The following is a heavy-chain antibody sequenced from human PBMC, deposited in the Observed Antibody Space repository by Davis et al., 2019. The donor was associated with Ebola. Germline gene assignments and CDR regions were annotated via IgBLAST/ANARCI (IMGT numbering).Heavy chain of an antibody. CDR2: IYYSGST. CDR3: ASLPVGIAAAGSYDGMDV. V-gene: IGHV4-59*01. D-gene: IGHD6-13*01. CDR1: GGSISSYY. Sequence: PGGSLRLSCTVSGGSISSYYWSWIRQPPGKGLEWIGYIYYSGSTNYNPSLKSRVTISVDTSKNQFSLKLSSVTAADTAVYYCASLPVGIAAAGSYDGMDVWGQGTTVTVSS. J-gene: IGHJ6*02.